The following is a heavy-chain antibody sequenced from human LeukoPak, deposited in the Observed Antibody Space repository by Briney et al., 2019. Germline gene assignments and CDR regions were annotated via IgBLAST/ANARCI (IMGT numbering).Heavy chain of an antibody. Sequence: PSETLSLTCAVYGGSFSGYYWSWIRPPPGKGLEWIGEINHSGSTNYNLSLKSRVTISVDTSKNQFSLKLSSVTAADTAVYYCARRAFSGSYQRVGPNPFDYWGQGTLVTVSS. CDR3: ARRAFSGSYQRVGPNPFDY. V-gene: IGHV4-34*01. CDR2: INHSGST. D-gene: IGHD1-26*01. J-gene: IGHJ4*02. CDR1: GGSFSGYY.